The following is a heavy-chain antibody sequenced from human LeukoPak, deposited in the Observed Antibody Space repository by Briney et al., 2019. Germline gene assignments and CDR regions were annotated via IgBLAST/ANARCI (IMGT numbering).Heavy chain of an antibody. CDR1: GGSFSGYY. D-gene: IGHD3-10*01. Sequence: SETLSPTCAVYGGSFSGYYWSWIRQPPGKGLEWIGEINHSGSTNYNPSLKSRVTISVDTSKNQFSLKLSSVTAADTAVYYCAKGRSESYYNSYGMDVWGKGTTVTVSS. J-gene: IGHJ6*04. CDR2: INHSGST. CDR3: AKGRSESYYNSYGMDV. V-gene: IGHV4-34*01.